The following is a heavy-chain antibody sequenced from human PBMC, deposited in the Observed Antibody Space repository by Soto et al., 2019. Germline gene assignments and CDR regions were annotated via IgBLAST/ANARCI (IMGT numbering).Heavy chain of an antibody. CDR2: ISSSSSYI. V-gene: IGHV3-21*01. CDR3: ASPSIAAAGYYFGY. D-gene: IGHD6-13*01. Sequence: LRLSCAASGFTFSSYSMNWVRQAPGKGLEWVSSISSSSSYIYYADSVKGRFTISRDNAKNSLYLQMNSLRAEDTAVYYCASPSIAAAGYYFGYWGQGTLVTV. CDR1: GFTFSSYS. J-gene: IGHJ4*02.